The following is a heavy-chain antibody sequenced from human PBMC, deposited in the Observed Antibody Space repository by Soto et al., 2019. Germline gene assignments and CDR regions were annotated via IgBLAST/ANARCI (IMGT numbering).Heavy chain of an antibody. CDR2: IIPIFGRA. J-gene: IGHJ2*01. Sequence: QVQLVQSGAEVKKPGSSVKVSCKASGGTFSSYAISWVRQAPGQGLEWMGGIIPIFGRANYAQKFQGRVTITAAASTSTAYMEPSSLRSEDTALYYCAQTLGLAVAGPGRFDLWGRGTLVTVSS. V-gene: IGHV1-69*12. CDR1: GGTFSSYA. D-gene: IGHD6-19*01. CDR3: AQTLGLAVAGPGRFDL.